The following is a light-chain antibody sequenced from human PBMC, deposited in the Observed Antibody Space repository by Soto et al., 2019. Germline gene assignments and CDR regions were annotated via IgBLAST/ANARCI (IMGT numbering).Light chain of an antibody. CDR2: KVS. CDR3: VQGTRGPPIT. V-gene: IGKV2-30*01. CDR1: HSLVYSDGNIY. Sequence: DVVLTQSPLSLPVTLGQPASISCRSTHSLVYSDGNIYLNWFQQRPGQSPRRLIYKVSNRDSGVPDRFSGSGSGTDLTLKISRVEAEDVGVDYGVQGTRGPPITFGQGTRLESK. J-gene: IGKJ5*01.